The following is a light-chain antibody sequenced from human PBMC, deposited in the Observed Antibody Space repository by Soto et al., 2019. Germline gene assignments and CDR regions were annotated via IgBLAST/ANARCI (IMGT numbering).Light chain of an antibody. V-gene: IGLV1-51*01. CDR2: DND. Sequence: QSVLTQPPSVSAAPGQKVTISCSGGNSNIGYNYVSWYQQLPGTAPKLLIYDNDKRPSGIPDRFSGSQSGTSATLGITGLQTGDEADYYCGTWDSSLSVWVFGGGTKVTVL. CDR1: NSNIGYNY. J-gene: IGLJ3*02. CDR3: GTWDSSLSVWV.